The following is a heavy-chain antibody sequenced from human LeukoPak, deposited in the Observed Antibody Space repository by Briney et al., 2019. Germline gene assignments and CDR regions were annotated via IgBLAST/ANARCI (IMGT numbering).Heavy chain of an antibody. CDR3: ARDLHLVEPLVNFDY. J-gene: IGHJ4*02. CDR2: ISAHNGNT. V-gene: IGHV1-18*01. Sequence: ASVKVSCKASGYTFSNHGISWVRQAPGQGLERMGWISAHNGNTNYAQKFQGRVTKTTDTSTSTAYMEMRSLRSDDTAVYYCARDLHLVEPLVNFDYWGQGTLVTVSS. CDR1: GYTFSNHG. D-gene: IGHD2-2*01.